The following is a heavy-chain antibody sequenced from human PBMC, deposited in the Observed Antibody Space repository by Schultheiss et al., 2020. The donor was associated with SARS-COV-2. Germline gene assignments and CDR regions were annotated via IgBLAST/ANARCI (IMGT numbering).Heavy chain of an antibody. CDR1: GYTFTSYG. D-gene: IGHD4-17*01. CDR2: IIPIFGTA. Sequence: SVKVSCKASGYTFTSYGISWVRQAPGQGLEWMGGIIPIFGTANYAQKFQGRVTITADESTSTAYMELRSLRSDDTAVYYCARVGVTTLYYYGMDVWGQGTTVTVSS. CDR3: ARVGVTTLYYYGMDV. J-gene: IGHJ6*02. V-gene: IGHV1-69*13.